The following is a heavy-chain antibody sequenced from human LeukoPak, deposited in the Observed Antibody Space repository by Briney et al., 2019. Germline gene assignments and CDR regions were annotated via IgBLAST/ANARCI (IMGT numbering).Heavy chain of an antibody. J-gene: IGHJ5*02. V-gene: IGHV4-59*01. CDR1: GGSISSYY. CDR3: ARERQRYYDSSGYQNWFDP. CDR2: IYYSGST. Sequence: SETLSITCTVSGGSISSYYWSWIRQPPGKGLEWIGYIYYSGSTNYNPSLKSRVTISVDTSKNQFSLKLSSVTAADTAVYYCARERQRYYDSSGYQNWFDPWGQGTLVTVSS. D-gene: IGHD3-22*01.